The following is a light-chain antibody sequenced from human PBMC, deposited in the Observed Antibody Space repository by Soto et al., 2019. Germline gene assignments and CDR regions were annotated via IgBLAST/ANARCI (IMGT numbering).Light chain of an antibody. CDR1: QTVTSY. V-gene: IGKV1-39*01. CDR2: AAS. Sequence: DVQMTQSPSSLSAAVGDSRTLTWRASQTVTSYLNWYQQKPGKAPRLLIYAASTLQSGVPSRFSGSGSGTEFTLTIISLQPEDFATYYCQQSYRFPKTFGRGTKVDIK. J-gene: IGKJ1*01. CDR3: QQSYRFPKT.